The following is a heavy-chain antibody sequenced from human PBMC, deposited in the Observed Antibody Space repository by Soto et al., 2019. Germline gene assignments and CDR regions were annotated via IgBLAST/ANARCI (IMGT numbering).Heavy chain of an antibody. D-gene: IGHD3-10*01. V-gene: IGHV4-31*03. Sequence: QVQLQESGPGLVKPSQTLSLTCTVSGGSISSGGYYWSWIRQHPGKGLEWIGYIYYSGSTYYNPSLRSRVTISVDTSKNQFSVKLSSVTAADTAVYYCARGSVDHDYFDYWGQGTLVTVSS. CDR3: ARGSVDHDYFDY. CDR1: GGSISSGGYY. J-gene: IGHJ4*02. CDR2: IYYSGST.